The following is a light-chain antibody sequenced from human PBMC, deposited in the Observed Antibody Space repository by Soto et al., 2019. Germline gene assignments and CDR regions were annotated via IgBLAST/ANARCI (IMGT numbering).Light chain of an antibody. Sequence: QSALTQPASVSGSPGQSITISCTGTSSDVGGYNYVSWYQQHPGKAPKGMIYDVSNRPSGVSNRFSGSKSGNTASLTISGLQAEDEADYYCSSYTSSSTLGVFGGATKLTVL. CDR3: SSYTSSSTLGV. CDR1: SSDVGGYNY. J-gene: IGLJ2*01. V-gene: IGLV2-14*01. CDR2: DVS.